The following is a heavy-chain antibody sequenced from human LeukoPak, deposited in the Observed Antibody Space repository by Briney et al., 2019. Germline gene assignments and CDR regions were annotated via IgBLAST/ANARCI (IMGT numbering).Heavy chain of an antibody. CDR2: ISAYGGST. V-gene: IGHV3-23*01. D-gene: IGHD2-21*02. Sequence: GGSLRLSCAASGFTFSSYAVSWVRQAPGKGLEWVSSISAYGGSTFYSDSVKGRFISSRDNSKKTLDLQMNSLRAEDTAVYYCAKGSDGYCGGDCAFDYWGQGTLVTVSS. J-gene: IGHJ4*02. CDR3: AKGSDGYCGGDCAFDY. CDR1: GFTFSSYA.